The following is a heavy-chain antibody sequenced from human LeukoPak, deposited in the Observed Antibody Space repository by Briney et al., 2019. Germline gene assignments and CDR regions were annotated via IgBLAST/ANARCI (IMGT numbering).Heavy chain of an antibody. V-gene: IGHV1-2*02. CDR1: GYTFTGYY. D-gene: IGHD3-10*01. CDR2: INPNSGGT. J-gene: IGHJ4*02. Sequence: ASVKVSCKASGYTFTGYYMHWVRQAPGQGLEWMGWINPNSGGTNYAQKFQGRVTMTRDTSISTAYMELSRLRSDDTAVYYCARDFYYGSGSYYTHFDYWGQGTLVTVSS. CDR3: ARDFYYGSGSYYTHFDY.